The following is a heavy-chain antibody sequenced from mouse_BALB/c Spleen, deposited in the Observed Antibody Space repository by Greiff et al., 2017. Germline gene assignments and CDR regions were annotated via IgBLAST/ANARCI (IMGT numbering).Heavy chain of an antibody. CDR1: GYSITSDYA. V-gene: IGHV3-2*02. CDR2: ISYSGST. Sequence: EVQLQQSGPGLVKPSQSLSLTCTVTGYSITSDYAWNWIRQFPGNKLEWMGYISYSGSTSYNPSLKSRISFTRDTSKNQFFLQLNSVTTEDTTTYYCERDPSLTDDGNDYFDYWGQGTTLTVSS. J-gene: IGHJ2*01. CDR3: ERDPSLTDDGNDYFDY. D-gene: IGHD2-12*01.